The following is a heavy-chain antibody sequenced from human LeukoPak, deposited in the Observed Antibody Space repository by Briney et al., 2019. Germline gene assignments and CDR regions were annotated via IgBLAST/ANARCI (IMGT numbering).Heavy chain of an antibody. J-gene: IGHJ6*03. Sequence: SETLSLTCTVSGYSISSGYYWGWIRQPPGKGLEWIGSIYHSGSTYYNPSLKSRVTISVDTSKNQFSLKLSSVTAADTAVYYCARVLYCSGGSCYSADYYYMDVWGKGTAVTVSS. CDR2: IYHSGST. CDR3: ARVLYCSGGSCYSADYYYMDV. CDR1: GYSISSGYY. D-gene: IGHD2-15*01. V-gene: IGHV4-38-2*02.